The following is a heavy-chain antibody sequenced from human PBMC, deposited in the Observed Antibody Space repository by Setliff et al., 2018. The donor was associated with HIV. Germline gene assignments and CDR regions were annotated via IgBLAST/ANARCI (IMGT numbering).Heavy chain of an antibody. D-gene: IGHD3-3*01. V-gene: IGHV4-34*01. CDR3: ARDNPHFGVASSYYYGMDV. Sequence: PSETLSLTCAVYVESFSGFYWSWIRQPPGKGLEWIGEINHSGSTNYNPSLKSRVTISVDTSKNQFSLKLTSVTAADTAVYYCARDNPHFGVASSYYYGMDVWGQGTTVTVSS. CDR1: VESFSGFY. CDR2: INHSGST. J-gene: IGHJ6*02.